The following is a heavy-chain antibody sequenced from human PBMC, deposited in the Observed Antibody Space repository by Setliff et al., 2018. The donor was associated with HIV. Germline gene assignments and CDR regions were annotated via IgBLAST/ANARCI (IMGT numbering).Heavy chain of an antibody. CDR2: IFYSGST. CDR1: GGSISTYY. Sequence: SETLSLTCTASGGSISTYYWSWIRQPPGKGLEWIGYIFYSGSTNYNPSLKSRVTISVDTSKNQFSLKLSSVTAADTAVYYCARQFWMLTTLYFDSLGPGTLVTVSS. J-gene: IGHJ4*02. D-gene: IGHD3-16*01. CDR3: ARQFWMLTTLYFDS. V-gene: IGHV4-59*08.